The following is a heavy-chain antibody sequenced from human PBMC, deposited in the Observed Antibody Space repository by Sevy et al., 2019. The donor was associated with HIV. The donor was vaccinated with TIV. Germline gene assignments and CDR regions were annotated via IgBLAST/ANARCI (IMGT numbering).Heavy chain of an antibody. Sequence: GGSLRLSCAASAFTITNYAMNWVRQAPGKGLEWVSGIPSSGDKTYYVDSVKGRFTISRDTSSNTLWLQMNSLRVEDTAVYYCARGNFGGYFCAISCWGQGTLVTVSS. D-gene: IGHD1-26*01. J-gene: IGHJ4*02. CDR3: ARGNFGGYFCAISC. CDR2: IPSSGDKT. CDR1: AFTITNYA. V-gene: IGHV3-23*01.